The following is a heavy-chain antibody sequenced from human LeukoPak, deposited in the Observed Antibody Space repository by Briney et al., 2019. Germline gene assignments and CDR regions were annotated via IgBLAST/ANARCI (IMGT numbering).Heavy chain of an antibody. CDR1: GGSISSYY. V-gene: IGHV4-4*07. J-gene: IGHJ4*02. CDR3: ATTTIRLGY. Sequence: NPSETLSLTCTVSGGSISSYYWSWIRQPAGKGLEWIGRIYTSGTTYYSPSLKSRVTISVDTSKNQFSLKLSSVTAADTAVYYCATTTIRLGYWGQGTLVTVSS. D-gene: IGHD1-26*01. CDR2: IYTSGTT.